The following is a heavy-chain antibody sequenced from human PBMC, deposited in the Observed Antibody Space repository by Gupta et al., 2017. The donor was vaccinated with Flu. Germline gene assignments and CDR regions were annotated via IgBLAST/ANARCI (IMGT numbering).Heavy chain of an antibody. D-gene: IGHD3-10*02. V-gene: IGHV4-59*08. Sequence: QVQLTESGPGLVGPSGTLSLTCPISGGSISSYYWRWIRQPRGEGLEWVGYVRNGDSNAYDPSLESRVSMSLDTSNSQFSLKLNSVTAADTAVYYCARHPWRASSRNYVFDNWGQGTLVTVSS. J-gene: IGHJ4*02. CDR2: VRNGDSN. CDR1: GGSISSYY. CDR3: ARHPWRASSRNYVFDN.